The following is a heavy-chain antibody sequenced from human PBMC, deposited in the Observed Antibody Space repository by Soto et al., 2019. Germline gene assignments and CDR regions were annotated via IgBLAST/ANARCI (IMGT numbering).Heavy chain of an antibody. V-gene: IGHV1-18*01. CDR2: ISAHNGNT. D-gene: IGHD1-26*01. Sequence: QVHLVQSGAEVKKPGASVKVSCKCSGYTFTSYGITWVRQAPGQGLEWMGWISAHNGNTNYAQKLQGRVTVTRDTATSTAYMELRSLRSDDTAVYYCASGRYGDYWGQGALVTVSS. CDR1: GYTFTSYG. J-gene: IGHJ4*02. CDR3: ASGRYGDY.